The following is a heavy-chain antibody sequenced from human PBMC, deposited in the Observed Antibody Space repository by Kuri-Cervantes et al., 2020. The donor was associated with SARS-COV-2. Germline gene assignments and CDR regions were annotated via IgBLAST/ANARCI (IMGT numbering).Heavy chain of an antibody. J-gene: IGHJ5*02. CDR2: ISTYNGDT. CDR3: ARLNLESGDTKFDP. D-gene: IGHD1-1*01. V-gene: IGHV1-18*04. Sequence: GGSLRLSCKASGYTFTGYYMHWVRQAPGEGLEWIGWISTYNGDTQYAQKFQGRVIMTTDTSTTTVFMDLWDLTFDDTAVYYCARLNLESGDTKFDPWGQGIPVTVFS. CDR1: GYTFTGYY.